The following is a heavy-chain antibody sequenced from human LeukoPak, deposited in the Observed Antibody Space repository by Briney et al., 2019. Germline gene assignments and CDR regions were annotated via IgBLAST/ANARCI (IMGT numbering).Heavy chain of an antibody. CDR3: ASASASSGWPYYFDY. Sequence: GASVKVSCKASGGTFSSYAISWVRQAPGQGLEWMGGIIPIFGTANYAQKFQGRVTITTDESTSTAYMELSSLRSEDTAVYYCASASASSGWPYYFDYWGQGTLVNVSA. CDR1: GGTFSSYA. CDR2: IIPIFGTA. D-gene: IGHD6-25*01. V-gene: IGHV1-69*05. J-gene: IGHJ4*02.